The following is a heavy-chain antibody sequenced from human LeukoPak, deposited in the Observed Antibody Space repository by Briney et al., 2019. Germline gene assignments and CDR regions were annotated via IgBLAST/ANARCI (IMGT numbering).Heavy chain of an antibody. Sequence: SETLSLTCTVSGGSISSSSYYWGWIRQPPGKGLEWIGSIYYSGSTYYNPSLKSRVTISVDTSKNQFSLKLSSVTAADTAVYYCALNGPDSSSSDNWFDPWGQGTLVTVSS. J-gene: IGHJ5*02. D-gene: IGHD6-6*01. V-gene: IGHV4-39*07. CDR2: IYYSGST. CDR1: GGSISSSSYY. CDR3: ALNGPDSSSSDNWFDP.